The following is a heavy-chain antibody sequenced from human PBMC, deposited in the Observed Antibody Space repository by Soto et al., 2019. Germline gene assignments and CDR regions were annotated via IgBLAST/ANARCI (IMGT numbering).Heavy chain of an antibody. CDR3: ARGCGGDCHHGMEV. CDR1: GGSISSGDYY. V-gene: IGHV4-30-4*01. CDR2: IYYSGST. D-gene: IGHD2-21*02. Sequence: PSETLSLTCTVSGGSISSGDYYWSWIRQPPGKGLEWIGYIYYSGSTYYNPSLKSRVTISVDTSKNQFSLRLSSVTAADTAVYYCARGCGGDCHHGMEVWGQGTTVTVSS. J-gene: IGHJ6*02.